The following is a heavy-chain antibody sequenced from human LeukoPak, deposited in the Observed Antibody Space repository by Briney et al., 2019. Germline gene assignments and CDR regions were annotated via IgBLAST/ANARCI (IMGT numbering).Heavy chain of an antibody. CDR2: ISGSGGST. Sequence: TGGSLRLSCAASGFTFSSYAMSCVRQAPGKGLEWVSAISGSGGSTYYADSAKGRFTISRDNSKNTLYLQMNSLGAEDRAVYYCANISGDYVCVYWGQGTLVTVSS. CDR3: ANISGDYVCVY. CDR1: GFTFSSYA. D-gene: IGHD4-17*01. V-gene: IGHV3-23*01. J-gene: IGHJ4*02.